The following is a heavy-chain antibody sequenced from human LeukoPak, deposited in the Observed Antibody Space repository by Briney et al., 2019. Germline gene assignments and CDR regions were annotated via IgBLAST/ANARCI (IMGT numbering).Heavy chain of an antibody. CDR3: AKDNADAFDI. V-gene: IGHV3-9*01. CDR2: ISWNSGSI. Sequence: PGRSLRLSCAASGFTFDDYAMHWVRQAPGKGLEWVSGISWNSGSIGYADSVKGRFTISRDNAKNSLYLQMNSLRAEDTALYYCAKDNADAFDIWGQGTMVTVSS. CDR1: GFTFDDYA. J-gene: IGHJ3*02.